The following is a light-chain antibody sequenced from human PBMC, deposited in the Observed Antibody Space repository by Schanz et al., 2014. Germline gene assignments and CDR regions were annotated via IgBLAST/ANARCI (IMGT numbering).Light chain of an antibody. J-gene: IGLJ3*02. CDR3: QTWGTGSQGV. CDR2: LNSAGSH. Sequence: QLVLAQSPSASASLGASVKLTCTLNSGHSTYAIAWQQQQPEKGPRYVMKLNSAGSHGRGDGIPDRFSGSSSGAERYLTISSLQSEEEDDYYCQTWGTGSQGVFGGGTKLTV. V-gene: IGLV4-69*01. CDR1: SGHSTYA.